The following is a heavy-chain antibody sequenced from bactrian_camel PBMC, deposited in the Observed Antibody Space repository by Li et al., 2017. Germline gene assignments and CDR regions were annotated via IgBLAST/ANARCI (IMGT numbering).Heavy chain of an antibody. CDR2: IDNHGSV. D-gene: IGHD6*01. CDR1: GYTAVINY. J-gene: IGHJ4*01. V-gene: IGHV3S53*01. Sequence: QVQLVESGGGSVQAGGSLRLSCAASGYTAVINYMGWIRQSPGNEREVVATIDNHGSVSFQRSVLGRFTISKDNAKNTLYLQMDSLQTEDTAVYYCTKGMAGTFREKGQGTQVTVS.